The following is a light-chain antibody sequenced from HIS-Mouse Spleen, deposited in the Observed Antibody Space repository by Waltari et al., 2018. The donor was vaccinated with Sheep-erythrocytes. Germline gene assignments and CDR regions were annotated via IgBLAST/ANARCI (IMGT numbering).Light chain of an antibody. CDR1: NIGSKS. J-gene: IGLJ2*01. V-gene: IGLV3-21*02. CDR2: EAC. Sequence: SYVLTQPPSVSVAPGQTARITCGGNNIGSKSVHWYQQKQGQAPVLVAYEACDRPSGIPARLSGSNSGNTATLTISRVEAGDEADYYCQVWDSSSDHVVFGGGTKLTVL. CDR3: QVWDSSSDHVV.